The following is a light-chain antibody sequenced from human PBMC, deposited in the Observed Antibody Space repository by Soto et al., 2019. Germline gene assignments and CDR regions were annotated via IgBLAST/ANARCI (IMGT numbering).Light chain of an antibody. Sequence: SYELTQPLSVSVALGQTARLTCGGNNIGGKNVHWYQLNPGQAPVLVIYRDFNRPSGIPERFSGSNSGNTATLAISGAQAEDDADYYCQVWDSSTVVFGGGTKLTVL. J-gene: IGLJ3*02. V-gene: IGLV3-9*01. CDR1: NIGGKN. CDR2: RDF. CDR3: QVWDSSTVV.